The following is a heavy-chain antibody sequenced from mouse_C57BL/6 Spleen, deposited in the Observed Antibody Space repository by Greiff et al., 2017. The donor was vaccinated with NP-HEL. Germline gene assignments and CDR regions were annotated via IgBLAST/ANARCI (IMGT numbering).Heavy chain of an antibody. J-gene: IGHJ3*01. CDR1: GYTFTSYW. D-gene: IGHD2-1*01. Sequence: QVQLKQPGTELVKPGASVKLSCKASGYTFTSYWMHWVKQRPGQGLEWIGNINPSNGGTNYNEKFKSKATLTVDKSSSTAYMQLSSLTSEDSAVYYCARSSYGNYPFAYWGQGTLVTVSA. CDR3: ARSSYGNYPFAY. CDR2: INPSNGGT. V-gene: IGHV1-53*01.